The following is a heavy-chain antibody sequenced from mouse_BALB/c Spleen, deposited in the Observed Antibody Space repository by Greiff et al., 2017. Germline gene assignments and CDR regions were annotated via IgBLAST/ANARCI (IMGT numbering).Heavy chain of an antibody. CDR1: GYSIPSDYA. V-gene: IGHV3-2*02. D-gene: IGHD1-1*01. Sequence: DVQLQESGPGLVQPSQSLSLTCTVTGYSIPSDYAWNWIRQFPGNKLEWLGYISYSGSTSYNPSLKSRISITLDTSKNQFFLQLNSVTTEDTATYYCAATAWFAYWGQGTLVTVSA. CDR3: AATAWFAY. CDR2: ISYSGST. J-gene: IGHJ3*01.